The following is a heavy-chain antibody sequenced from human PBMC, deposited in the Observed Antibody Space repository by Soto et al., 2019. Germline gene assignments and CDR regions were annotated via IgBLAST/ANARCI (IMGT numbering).Heavy chain of an antibody. CDR1: GFTVSSNY. V-gene: IGHV3-53*01. Sequence: GGSLRLSCAASGFTVSSNYMSWVRQAPGKGLEWVSVIYSGGSTYYADSVKGRFTISRDNSKNTLYLQMNSLRAEDTAVYYCARDYCSSTSCPPLYGMDVWGQGTTVTVSS. CDR3: ARDYCSSTSCPPLYGMDV. CDR2: IYSGGST. J-gene: IGHJ6*02. D-gene: IGHD2-2*01.